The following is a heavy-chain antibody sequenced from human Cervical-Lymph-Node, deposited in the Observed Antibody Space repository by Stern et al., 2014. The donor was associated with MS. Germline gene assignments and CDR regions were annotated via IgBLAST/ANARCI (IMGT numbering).Heavy chain of an antibody. D-gene: IGHD6-19*01. J-gene: IGHJ4*02. Sequence: EVQLVESGGGLVQPGRSLRLSCAASGFIFDDFAMHWVRQVPGKGLEWVSGISWHSGSVGFADSVRGRFTISRDNAKDSLYLQMNSLRVEDTALYYCAKGLGQWLDEGVDHWGQGSLVIVSS. V-gene: IGHV3-9*01. CDR3: AKGLGQWLDEGVDH. CDR2: ISWHSGSV. CDR1: GFIFDDFA.